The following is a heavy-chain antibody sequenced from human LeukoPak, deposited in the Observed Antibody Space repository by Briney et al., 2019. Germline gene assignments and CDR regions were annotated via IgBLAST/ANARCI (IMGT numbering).Heavy chain of an antibody. CDR3: ASGSWASYLAP. CDR2: INPNSGGT. D-gene: IGHD2/OR15-2a*01. J-gene: IGHJ5*02. Sequence: ASVKVSCKASGYTFSGYYMHWVRQAPGQGLEWMGWINPNSGGTKYVQKFQGRVTMTRDTSISTAYMELSRLRSDDTAVYYCASGSWASYLAPWGQETLVTVS. CDR1: GYTFSGYY. V-gene: IGHV1-2*02.